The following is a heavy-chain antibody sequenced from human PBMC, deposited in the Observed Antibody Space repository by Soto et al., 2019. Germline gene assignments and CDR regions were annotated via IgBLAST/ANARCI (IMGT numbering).Heavy chain of an antibody. CDR2: IYWNDDK. V-gene: IGHV2-5*01. CDR3: ALMSEKYGSGDSPLEDS. Sequence: SGPTLVNPTQTLTLTCTFSGFSLSTSGVGVGWIRQPPGKALEWLALIYWNDDKRYSPSLKSRLTITKDTSKNQVVLTMTNMDPLDTATYYCALMSEKYGSGDSPLEDSWGQGIQVTVSS. CDR1: GFSLSTSGVG. D-gene: IGHD3-10*01. J-gene: IGHJ4*02.